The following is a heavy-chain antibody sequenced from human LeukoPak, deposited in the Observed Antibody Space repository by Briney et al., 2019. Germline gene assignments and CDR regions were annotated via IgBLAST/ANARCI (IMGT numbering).Heavy chain of an antibody. CDR2: LYSSGGT. CDR1: GFTFSSYA. V-gene: IGHV3-66*02. CDR3: ARGSGQAPYYSDSSGYDY. J-gene: IGHJ4*02. Sequence: GGSLRLSCAASGFTFSSYAMSWVRQAPGKGLEWVSVLYSSGGTYYADSVKGRFSISRDNSKNTLYLQMNSLRTEDTAVYYCARGSGQAPYYSDSSGYDYWGQGTLVTVSS. D-gene: IGHD3-22*01.